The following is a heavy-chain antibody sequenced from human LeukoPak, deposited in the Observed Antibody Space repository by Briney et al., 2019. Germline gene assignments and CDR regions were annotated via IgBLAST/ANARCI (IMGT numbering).Heavy chain of an antibody. V-gene: IGHV3-30*02. D-gene: IGHD3-9*01. CDR2: IRYDGSNK. J-gene: IGHJ3*02. CDR3: AKAQYDILTGSDAFDI. Sequence: GSLRLPCAASGFTFSNYGMHWVRQAPGKGLEWVAFIRYDGSNKYYADSVKGRFTISRDNSKNTLYLQMNSLRAEDTAVYYCAKAQYDILTGSDAFDIWGQGTMVTVSS. CDR1: GFTFSNYG.